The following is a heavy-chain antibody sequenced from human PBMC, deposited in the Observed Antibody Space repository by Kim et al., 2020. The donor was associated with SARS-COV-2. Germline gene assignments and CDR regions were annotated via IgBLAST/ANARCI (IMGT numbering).Heavy chain of an antibody. J-gene: IGHJ6*02. V-gene: IGHV3-33*01. D-gene: IGHD1-26*01. Sequence: GGSLRLSCAASGFTFSSYGMHWVRQAPGKGLEWVAVIWYDGSNKYYADSVKGRFTISRDNSKNTLYLQMNSLRAEDTAVYYCARDLGSGSYYYYYYGMDVWGQGTTVTVSS. CDR3: ARDLGSGSYYYYYYGMDV. CDR1: GFTFSSYG. CDR2: IWYDGSNK.